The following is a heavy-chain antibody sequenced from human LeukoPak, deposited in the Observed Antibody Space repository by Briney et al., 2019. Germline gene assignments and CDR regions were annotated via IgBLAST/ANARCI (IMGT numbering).Heavy chain of an antibody. CDR2: IKQDGSEK. D-gene: IGHD3-10*01. J-gene: IGHJ4*02. Sequence: GGSLRLSCAASGFTFSTYWMSWVRQAPGKGLEWVANIKQDGSEKYYVDSVKGRFTISRDNAKNSLYLQMNSLRAEDTALYYCARDLYYGSGSYYIDYWGQGTLVTVSS. CDR3: ARDLYYGSGSYYIDY. V-gene: IGHV3-7*03. CDR1: GFTFSTYW.